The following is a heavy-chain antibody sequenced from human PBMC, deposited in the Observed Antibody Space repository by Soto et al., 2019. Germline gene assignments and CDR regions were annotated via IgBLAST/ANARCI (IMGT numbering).Heavy chain of an antibody. V-gene: IGHV4-61*01. J-gene: IGHJ4*02. CDR2: INHSGAT. CDR3: ARGLDVYGSGSPDRNGY. CDR1: GGSVSGASYY. D-gene: IGHD3-10*01. Sequence: PSETLSLTCTVSGGSVSGASYYWSWIRQPPGKGLEWIGNINHSGATNYNPSLKTRATISVVMSKKQFSLKLRSVTSADTAVYYCARGLDVYGSGSPDRNGYWGQGTLVT.